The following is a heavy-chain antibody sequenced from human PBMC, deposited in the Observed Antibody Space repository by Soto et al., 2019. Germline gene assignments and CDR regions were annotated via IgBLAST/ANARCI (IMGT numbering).Heavy chain of an antibody. CDR1: GFTFKSYG. J-gene: IGHJ4*02. D-gene: IGHD1-26*01. CDR2: IWYDGSKK. CDR3: ARDGGVVGATLDY. V-gene: IGHV3-33*01. Sequence: QVQLVESGGGVVQPGRSLRLSCATSGFTFKSYGMHWVRQAPGKGLEWVAVIWYDGSKKYYADSVKGRFTISRDDSKNTLYLQMNSLRAEDTAIYYCARDGGVVGATLDYWGQGTLVTVSS.